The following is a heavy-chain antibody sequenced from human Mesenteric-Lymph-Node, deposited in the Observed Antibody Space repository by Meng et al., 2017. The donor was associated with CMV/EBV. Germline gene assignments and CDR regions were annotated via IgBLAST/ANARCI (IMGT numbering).Heavy chain of an antibody. CDR2: MTFNGTHT. Sequence: GESLKISCAASGFNFSNYAMHWVRQAPGKGLEWVAGMTFNGTHTYYPESVKGRFTISRDNSKNTLYLRLNSLRAEDTAVYYCARDAVYCGSGKCPPAWYFDYWGQGSLVTVSS. V-gene: IGHV3-30*03. CDR3: ARDAVYCGSGKCPPAWYFDY. J-gene: IGHJ4*02. CDR1: GFNFSNYA. D-gene: IGHD2-15*01.